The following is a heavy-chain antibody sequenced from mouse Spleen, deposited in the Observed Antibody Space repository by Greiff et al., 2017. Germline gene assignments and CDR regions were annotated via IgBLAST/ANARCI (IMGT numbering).Heavy chain of an antibody. Sequence: QVQLQQSGAELVKPGASVKLSCKASGYTFTSYYMYWVKQRPGQGLEWIGEINPSNGGTNFNEKFKSKATLTVDKSSSTAYMQLSSLTSEDSAVYYCTLLRLRAMDYWGQGTSVTVSS. J-gene: IGHJ4*01. CDR3: TLLRLRAMDY. CDR1: GYTFTSYY. CDR2: INPSNGGT. D-gene: IGHD1-2*01. V-gene: IGHV1S81*02.